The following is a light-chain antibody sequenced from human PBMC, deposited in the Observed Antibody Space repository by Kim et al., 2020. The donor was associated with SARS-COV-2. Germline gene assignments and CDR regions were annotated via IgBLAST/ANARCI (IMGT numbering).Light chain of an antibody. V-gene: IGKV1-33*01. CDR2: DAT. CDR3: QQYDNLPYT. J-gene: IGKJ2*01. Sequence: DIQMTQSPPSLSASVGDRVTISCRASHDIKYYLNWYQQKPGRPPKVLIYDATKLQTGAPVRFSGLGSGTEFTLTIISLQPEDSATYFCQQYDNLPYTFGQGTKVDIK. CDR1: HDIKYY.